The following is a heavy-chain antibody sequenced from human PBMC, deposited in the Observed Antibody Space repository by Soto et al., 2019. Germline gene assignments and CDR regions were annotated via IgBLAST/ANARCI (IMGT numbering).Heavy chain of an antibody. J-gene: IGHJ5*02. D-gene: IGHD6-6*01. CDR1: GGSLTNYY. Sequence: QVQLQESGPGLVKPSETLSLSCSVSGGSLTNYYWSWIRQPPGKGLEWIGYVFSTGVTHYTPSLESRVTMSVDTSRNQFSLKLNFVTTADTAVYFCARSSLEPTRRWFDPWGQGTLVTVSS. V-gene: IGHV4-59*01. CDR2: VFSTGVT. CDR3: ARSSLEPTRRWFDP.